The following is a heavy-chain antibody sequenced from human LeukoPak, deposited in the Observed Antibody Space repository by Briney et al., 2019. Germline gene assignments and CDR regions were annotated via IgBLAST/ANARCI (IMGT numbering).Heavy chain of an antibody. J-gene: IGHJ4*02. Sequence: GGSLRLSCAASGFTFSNAWMSWVRQAPGKGLEWVGRIKSKTDGGTTDYAAPVKGRSTISRDDSKNTLYLQMNSLKTEDTAVYYCTTPPPYCTNGVCYDYWGQGTLVTVSS. CDR1: GFTFSNAW. V-gene: IGHV3-15*01. CDR3: TTPPPYCTNGVCYDY. D-gene: IGHD2-8*01. CDR2: IKSKTDGGTT.